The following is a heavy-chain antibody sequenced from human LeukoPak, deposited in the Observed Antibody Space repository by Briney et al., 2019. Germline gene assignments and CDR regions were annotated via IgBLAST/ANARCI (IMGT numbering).Heavy chain of an antibody. D-gene: IGHD6-19*01. CDR2: IYHSGST. V-gene: IGHV4-4*02. J-gene: IGHJ6*03. CDR1: GGSISSSNW. Sequence: SETLSLTCAVSGGSISSSNWWSWVRQPPGKGLEWIGEIYHSGSTNYNPSLKSRVTMSVDTSKNQFSLKLSSVTAADTAVYYCARELGSGWDRDYYYYYYMDVWGKGTTVTISS. CDR3: ARELGSGWDRDYYYYYYMDV.